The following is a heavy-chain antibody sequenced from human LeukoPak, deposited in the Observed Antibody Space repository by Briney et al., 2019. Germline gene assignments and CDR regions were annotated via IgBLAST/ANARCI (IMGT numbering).Heavy chain of an antibody. V-gene: IGHV3-21*04. CDR2: ISTSSSYI. J-gene: IGHJ2*01. CDR3: AKVATSATVTWYFDL. CDR1: GFTFSRNC. Sequence: SGGSLRLSCAASGFTFSRNCMNWVRQAPGKGLEWVSSISTSSSYIYYADSVKGRFTISRNNGKNSLYLQMNSLRAEDTAVYYCAKVATSATVTWYFDLWGRGTLVTVSS. D-gene: IGHD4-17*01.